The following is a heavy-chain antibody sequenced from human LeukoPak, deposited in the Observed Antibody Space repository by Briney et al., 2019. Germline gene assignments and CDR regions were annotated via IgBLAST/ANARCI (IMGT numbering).Heavy chain of an antibody. Sequence: GGSLRLSCAASGFALSSHWMTWVRQVPGRGPEWVANVNRDGSETYYLDSVKGRFTISKDNAKNSLYLQMNSLRAEDTALYHRARNNGMDVWGQGTTVIVSS. CDR3: ARNNGMDV. CDR1: GFALSSHW. CDR2: VNRDGSET. V-gene: IGHV3-7*03. J-gene: IGHJ6*02.